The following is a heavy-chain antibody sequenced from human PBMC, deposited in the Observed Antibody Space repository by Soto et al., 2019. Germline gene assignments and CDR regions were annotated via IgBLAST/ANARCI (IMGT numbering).Heavy chain of an antibody. V-gene: IGHV1-46*01. Sequence: QVQLVQSGAEVKKPGASVKVSCKASGYTFTSYYMHWVRQAPGQGLEWMGIINPSGGSTSYAQKFQGRVTMTRDTFTSTVYMELSSLRSEDTAVYYCASSAGRTTPDYWGQGTLVTVSS. CDR1: GYTFTSYY. CDR3: ASSAGRTTPDY. J-gene: IGHJ4*02. D-gene: IGHD2-15*01. CDR2: INPSGGST.